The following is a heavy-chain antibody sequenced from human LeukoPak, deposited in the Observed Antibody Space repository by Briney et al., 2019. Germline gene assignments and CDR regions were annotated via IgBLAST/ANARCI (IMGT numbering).Heavy chain of an antibody. CDR2: IYNSGST. Sequence: SETLSLTCSVSGGSISGNYWNWIRQPAGRGLEWIGRIYNSGSTNYNPSLKSRVTMSLDTSRNQFSLKLTSVTAADTAVYYCAKEGNTGYYYIDSWGRGTPVTVSS. V-gene: IGHV4-4*07. D-gene: IGHD3-9*01. CDR3: AKEGNTGYYYIDS. CDR1: GGSISGNY. J-gene: IGHJ4*02.